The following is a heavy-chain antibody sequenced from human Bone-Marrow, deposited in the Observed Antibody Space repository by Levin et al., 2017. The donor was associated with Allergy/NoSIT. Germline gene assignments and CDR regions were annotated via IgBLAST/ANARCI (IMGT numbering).Heavy chain of an antibody. J-gene: IGHJ4*02. CDR1: GYIFTNFG. CDR3: ARVGGWSYRDYPFTPDY. D-gene: IGHD4-17*01. CDR2: ISLYNGHT. Sequence: GESLKISCKASGYIFTNFGISWMRQAPGQGLEWMGWISLYNGHTDYPQGLQGRVSMTTDTSTSTVYMELRSLRSDDTAVYYCARVGGWSYRDYPFTPDYWGQGTLVTVSS. V-gene: IGHV1-18*01.